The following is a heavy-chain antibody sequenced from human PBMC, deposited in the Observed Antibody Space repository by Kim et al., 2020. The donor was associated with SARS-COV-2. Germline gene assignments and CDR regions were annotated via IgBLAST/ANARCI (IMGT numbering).Heavy chain of an antibody. CDR3: ARRAMGAARPFDY. J-gene: IGHJ4*02. Sequence: SETLSLTCTVSGGSISSSSYYWGWIRQPPGKGLEWIGSIYYSGSTYYNPSLKSRVTISVDTSKNQFSLKLSSVTAADTAVYYCARRAMGAARPFDYWGQG. CDR2: IYYSGST. CDR1: GGSISSSSYY. D-gene: IGHD6-6*01. V-gene: IGHV4-39*01.